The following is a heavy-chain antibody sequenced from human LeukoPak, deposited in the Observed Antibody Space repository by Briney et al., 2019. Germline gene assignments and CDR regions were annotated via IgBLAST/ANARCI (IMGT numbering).Heavy chain of an antibody. J-gene: IGHJ4*02. CDR3: ARGSDDFWSGYSPSY. CDR2: ISAYNGNT. D-gene: IGHD3-3*01. CDR1: GYTFTSYG. V-gene: IGHV1-18*01. Sequence: ALVKVSCKASGYTFTSYGISWVRQAPGQGLEWMGWISAYNGNTNYAQKLQGRVTMTTDTSTSTAYMELSRLRSDDTAVYYCARGSDDFWSGYSPSYWGQGTLVTVSS.